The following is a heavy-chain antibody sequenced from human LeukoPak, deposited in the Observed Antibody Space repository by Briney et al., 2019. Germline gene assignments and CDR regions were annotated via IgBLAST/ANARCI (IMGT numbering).Heavy chain of an antibody. D-gene: IGHD6-19*01. CDR1: GFPFSSYG. J-gene: IGHJ4*02. V-gene: IGHV3-30*18. CDR2: ISYDGSNK. CDR3: AKVRYSSGWYGGYFDY. Sequence: GSLRLSCAASGFPFSSYGMHWVRQAPGKGLEWVAVISYDGSNKYYADSVKGRFTISRDNSKNTLYLQMNSLRAEDTAVYYCAKVRYSSGWYGGYFDYWGQGTLVTVSS.